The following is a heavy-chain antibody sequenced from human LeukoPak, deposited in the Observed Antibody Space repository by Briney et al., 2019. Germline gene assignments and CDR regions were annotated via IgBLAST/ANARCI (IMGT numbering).Heavy chain of an antibody. CDR1: GFTFSSYE. J-gene: IGHJ4*02. CDR2: ISSSGSTI. V-gene: IGHV3-48*03. D-gene: IGHD6-13*01. Sequence: PGGALRLSCAASGFTFSSYEMNWVRQAPGKGLEWVSYISSSGSTIYYADSVKGRFTISRDNAKNSLYLQMNSLRAEDTAVYYCEREVSSSWAPGDDFDYWGQGTLVTVSS. CDR3: EREVSSSWAPGDDFDY.